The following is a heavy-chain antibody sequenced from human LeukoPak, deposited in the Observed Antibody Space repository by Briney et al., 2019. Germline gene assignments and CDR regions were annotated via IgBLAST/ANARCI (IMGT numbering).Heavy chain of an antibody. Sequence: PGGSLRLSCAASGFSFDDYTMHWVRQAPGKGLEWVSLITWDAGNTYYADSVKGRFTISRDNTKNSLYLQMNSLRTEDTALYYCAKDKSAAGSDSFDYWGQGTLVTVSS. CDR1: GFSFDDYT. CDR2: ITWDAGNT. CDR3: AKDKSAAGSDSFDY. V-gene: IGHV3-43*01. J-gene: IGHJ4*02. D-gene: IGHD6-13*01.